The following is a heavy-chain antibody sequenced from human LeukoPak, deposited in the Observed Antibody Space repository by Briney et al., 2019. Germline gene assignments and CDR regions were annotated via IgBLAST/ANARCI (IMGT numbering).Heavy chain of an antibody. V-gene: IGHV3-53*01. CDR1: GFTVSSNY. Sequence: GGSLRLSCAASGFTVSSNYMSWVRQAPGKGLEWVSVIYSGGSTYYADSVKGRFTISRDNSKNTLYLQMNSLRAEDTAVYYCARSPFLRLDPYYFDYWGQGTLVTVSS. CDR2: IYSGGST. J-gene: IGHJ4*02. D-gene: IGHD3-3*01. CDR3: ARSPFLRLDPYYFDY.